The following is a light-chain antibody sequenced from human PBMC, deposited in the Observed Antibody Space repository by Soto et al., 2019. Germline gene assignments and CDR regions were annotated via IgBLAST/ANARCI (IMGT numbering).Light chain of an antibody. J-gene: IGKJ1*01. CDR3: QQYGSSPET. Sequence: EILLTPSPGTLSLSPGERATLSCRASQSVSSSYLAWYQQKPGQAPRLLIYGASSRATGIPDRFSGSGSGTDFTLTISRLEPEDFAVYYCQQYGSSPETFGQGTKVDIK. CDR2: GAS. CDR1: QSVSSSY. V-gene: IGKV3-20*01.